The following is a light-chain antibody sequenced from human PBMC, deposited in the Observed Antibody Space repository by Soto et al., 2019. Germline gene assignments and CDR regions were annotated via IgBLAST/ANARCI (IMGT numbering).Light chain of an antibody. V-gene: IGKV4-1*01. CDR1: QSGSYNSNNKNY. CDR2: WAS. Sequence: DIVMTQSPDPLAVSLRERATVNCKSSQSGSYNSNNKNYLAWHQQKLGQPPKMLIYWASTQESGVPDRFSVSGSAADCTLPISSLQAEDVAVYSCQQYYCAPYTLGQGTKLEIK. J-gene: IGKJ2*01. CDR3: QQYYCAPYT.